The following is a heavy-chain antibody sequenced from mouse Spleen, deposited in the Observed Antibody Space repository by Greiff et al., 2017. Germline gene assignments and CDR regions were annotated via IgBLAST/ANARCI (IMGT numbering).Heavy chain of an antibody. CDR2: INPDSSTI. Sequence: EVQLVESGGGLVQPGGSLKLSCAASGFDFSRYWMSWVRQAPGKGLEWIGEINPDSSTINYTPSLKDKFIISRDNAKNTLYLQMSKVRSEDTALYYCARGIYYDYDGYAMDYWGQGTSVTVSS. J-gene: IGHJ4*01. V-gene: IGHV4-1*02. D-gene: IGHD2-4*01. CDR1: GFDFSRYW. CDR3: ARGIYYDYDGYAMDY.